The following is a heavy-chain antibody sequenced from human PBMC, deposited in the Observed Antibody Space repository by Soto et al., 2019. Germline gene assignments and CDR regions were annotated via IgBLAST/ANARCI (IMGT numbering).Heavy chain of an antibody. CDR1: GFSLSTTGVG. CDR2: IYWDDDK. D-gene: IGHD3-22*01. V-gene: IGHV2-5*02. CDR3: AHTTLSSGYKKASCRFDP. J-gene: IGHJ5*02. Sequence: QITLKESGPTLVKPTQTLTLTCTFSGFSLSTTGVGVGWIRQPPGKALEWLALIYWDDDKRYSPSLKSRLTITKDTSKNQVVLTMTNMDPVDTATYYCAHTTLSSGYKKASCRFDPWGQGTLVTVSS.